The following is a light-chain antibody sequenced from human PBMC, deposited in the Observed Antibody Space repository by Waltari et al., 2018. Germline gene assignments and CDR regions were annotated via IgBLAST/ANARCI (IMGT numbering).Light chain of an antibody. V-gene: IGKV1-17*01. Sequence: DIQMTQSPSSLSASEGDTVTITCRASQGISTSLNWYQQKPGKTPKRLIYAASSVQSGVPSRFSGSGSGTDFTLTISSLQPEDFATYYCLQYNSHPFTFGPGTKLDIK. J-gene: IGKJ3*01. CDR2: AAS. CDR3: LQYNSHPFT. CDR1: QGISTS.